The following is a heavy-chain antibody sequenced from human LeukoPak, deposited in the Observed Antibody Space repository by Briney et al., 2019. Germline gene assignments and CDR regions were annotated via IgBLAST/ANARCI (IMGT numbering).Heavy chain of an antibody. CDR1: GFTFSSYA. V-gene: IGHV3-23*01. J-gene: IGHJ6*02. CDR2: ISGSGGST. D-gene: IGHD6-13*01. Sequence: GGSLRRSCAASGFTFSSYAMSWVRQAPGKGLEWVSAISGSGGSTYYADSVKGRFTISRDISKNTLYLQMNSLRAEDTAVYYCAKAPPGSYSYYYGMDVWGQGTTVTVSS. CDR3: AKAPPGSYSYYYGMDV.